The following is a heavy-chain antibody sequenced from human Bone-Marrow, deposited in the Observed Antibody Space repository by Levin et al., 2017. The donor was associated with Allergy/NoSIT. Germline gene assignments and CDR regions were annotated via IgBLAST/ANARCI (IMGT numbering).Heavy chain of an antibody. CDR1: GFTFSTYT. CDR2: ILTNA. J-gene: IGHJ4*02. CDR3: AKDRRIAASFFFDH. V-gene: IGHV3-23*01. D-gene: IGHD2-21*01. Sequence: PGGSLRLSCAASGFTFSTYTMGWVRQAPGKGLEWVSGILTNAYYADSVKGRFTISRDNSNDMLYLQMDSLRAEDTAVYYCAKDRRIAASFFFDHWGQGVLVSVSS.